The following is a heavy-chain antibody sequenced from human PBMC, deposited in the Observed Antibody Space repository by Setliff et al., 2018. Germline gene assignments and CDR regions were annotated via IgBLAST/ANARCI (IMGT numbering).Heavy chain of an antibody. J-gene: IGHJ6*02. Sequence: PSETLSLTCTVSGGSISSSSYYWGWIRQPPGKGLEWIGSISHSGSTYYNPSLRSRVTISLDTSKNQFSPKLSSVTAADTALYYCARDEHYYESSAYRYHYYGMDVWGQGTTVTVSS. CDR2: ISHSGST. CDR1: GGSISSSSYY. V-gene: IGHV4-39*07. D-gene: IGHD3-22*01. CDR3: ARDEHYYESSAYRYHYYGMDV.